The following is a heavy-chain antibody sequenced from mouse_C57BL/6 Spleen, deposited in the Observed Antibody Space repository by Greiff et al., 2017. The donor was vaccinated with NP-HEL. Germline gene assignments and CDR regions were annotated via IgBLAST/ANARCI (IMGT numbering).Heavy chain of an antibody. CDR3: AYIVTTSYYAMDY. CDR1: GYAFTNYL. Sequence: QVQLQQSGAELVRPGPSVKVSCKASGYAFTNYLIEWVKQRPGQGLEWIGVINPGSGGTNYNEKFKGKATLTADKSSSTAYMQLSSLTSEDSAVYFCAYIVTTSYYAMDYWGQGTSVTVSS. V-gene: IGHV1-54*01. CDR2: INPGSGGT. D-gene: IGHD2-5*01. J-gene: IGHJ4*01.